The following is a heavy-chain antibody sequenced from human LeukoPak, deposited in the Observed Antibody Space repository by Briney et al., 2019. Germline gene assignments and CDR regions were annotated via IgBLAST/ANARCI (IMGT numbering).Heavy chain of an antibody. CDR2: VSSDGSSP. CDR1: GFTFSSYW. Sequence: PGGSLRLSCAASGFTFSSYWMHWVRQTPGKGLVWVSRVSSDGSSPSYADSVKGRFTISRDNAKNTLYLQMNSLRAEDTAVYYCAKGYSYGSNWFDPWGQGTLVTVSS. D-gene: IGHD5-18*01. J-gene: IGHJ5*02. V-gene: IGHV3-74*01. CDR3: AKGYSYGSNWFDP.